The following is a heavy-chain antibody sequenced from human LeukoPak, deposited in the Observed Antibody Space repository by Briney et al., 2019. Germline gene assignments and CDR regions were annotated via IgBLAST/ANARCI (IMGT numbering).Heavy chain of an antibody. V-gene: IGHV3-30*02. CDR3: AKERTRVTGGWT. Sequence: PGGSLRLSCAASGFTLSSYGIHWVRQAPGKGLEWVTFIRYDGNNKYYADSVKGRFTISRDNSKNTVYLQMNSLRAEDTAVYYCAKERTRVTGGWTWGQGTLVTVSS. CDR2: IRYDGNNK. D-gene: IGHD2-21*02. CDR1: GFTLSSYG. J-gene: IGHJ5*02.